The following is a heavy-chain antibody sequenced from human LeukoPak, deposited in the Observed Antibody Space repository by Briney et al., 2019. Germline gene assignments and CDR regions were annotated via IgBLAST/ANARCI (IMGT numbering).Heavy chain of an antibody. Sequence: GGSLRLSCEASGFTFSSHAMTWVRQGPGKGLEWASTISGRGDSTFYADSVKGRFTISRDNSKNTLYLQMNSLRVEDTAIYYCAKEPADWGQGTLVTVSS. J-gene: IGHJ4*02. V-gene: IGHV3-23*01. CDR2: ISGRGDST. CDR1: GFTFSSHA. CDR3: AKEPAD.